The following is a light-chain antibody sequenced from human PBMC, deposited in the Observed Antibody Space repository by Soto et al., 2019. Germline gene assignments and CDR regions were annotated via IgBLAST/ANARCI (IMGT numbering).Light chain of an antibody. CDR3: GTWDSSLSSGV. Sequence: QSVLTQPPSVSAAPGQKVTISCSGSSSNIGNNYVSWYQQFPGTAPKLLIYDNNMRPSGIPDRFSASRSGTSATLDITGLQTGDEAEYYCGTWDSSLSSGVFGGGTKLTVL. V-gene: IGLV1-51*01. CDR1: SSNIGNNY. J-gene: IGLJ3*02. CDR2: DNN.